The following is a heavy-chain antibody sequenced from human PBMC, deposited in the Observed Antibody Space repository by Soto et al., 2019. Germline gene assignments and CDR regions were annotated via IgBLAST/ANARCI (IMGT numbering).Heavy chain of an antibody. CDR1: GYSFSDYW. CDR3: ARRGKHCGTSTSRFDP. CDR2: IYPGDSDT. J-gene: IGHJ5*02. D-gene: IGHD2-21*01. Sequence: PGESLKISCKASGYSFSDYWIGWVRQMPGRGLEWMGIIYPGDSDTRYSASFQGQVTISADKSISTTFLQWSSLKASDTAMYYCARRGKHCGTSTSRFDPWGQGNLVTVSS. V-gene: IGHV5-51*01.